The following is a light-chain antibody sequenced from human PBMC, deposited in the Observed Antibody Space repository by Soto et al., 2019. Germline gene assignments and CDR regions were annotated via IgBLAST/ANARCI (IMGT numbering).Light chain of an antibody. V-gene: IGKV3-20*01. CDR1: QSVSSSY. J-gene: IGKJ1*01. Sequence: EIVLTQSPGTLSLSPEERATLSCRASQSVSSSYLAWYQHKPGQAPRLLISGTSSRATGIPDRFSGSGAGTDFTLTISRLEPEDFAVYYCQQYGTTPWTFGQGTKVEVK. CDR2: GTS. CDR3: QQYGTTPWT.